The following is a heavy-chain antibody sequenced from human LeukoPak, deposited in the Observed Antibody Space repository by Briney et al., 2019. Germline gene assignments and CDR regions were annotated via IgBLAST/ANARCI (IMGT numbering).Heavy chain of an antibody. CDR1: GYNFISYY. Sequence: ASVKVSCKASGYNFISYYMHWVRQAPGQGLEWMGIINPSGGSTSYAQKFQDRVTMTRDTSTSTVYMELSSLKSEDTAVYYCAQEDVVLVDAVRYYYYGMDVWGQGTTVTVSS. D-gene: IGHD2-8*01. CDR3: AQEDVVLVDAVRYYYYGMDV. V-gene: IGHV1-46*01. CDR2: INPSGGST. J-gene: IGHJ6*02.